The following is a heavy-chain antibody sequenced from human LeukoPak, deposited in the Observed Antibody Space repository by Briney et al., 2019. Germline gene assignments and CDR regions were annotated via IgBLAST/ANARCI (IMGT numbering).Heavy chain of an antibody. CDR3: ATNYYGSGRDV. Sequence: GGSWRPSWPAPGFTSVSFRMNWSRQAPGKGLEWVSYISSSSSTIYYADSVKGRFTISRDNAKNSLYLQMNSLRAEDTAVYYCATNYYGSGRDVWGQGTTVTVSS. J-gene: IGHJ6*02. CDR2: ISSSSSTI. CDR1: GFTSVSFR. V-gene: IGHV3-48*01. D-gene: IGHD3-10*01.